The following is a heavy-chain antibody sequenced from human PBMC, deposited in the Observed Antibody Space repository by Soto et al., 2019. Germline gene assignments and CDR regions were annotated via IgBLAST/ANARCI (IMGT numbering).Heavy chain of an antibody. CDR3: AREFTSSWSWFDH. Sequence: PSETLSLTFTVSGGSISIYYWSWILQPPGKGLEWIGYIYYGGSTQYNPSIKSRVTISVDKSKNQSSLNMSSVTSADTAVYYCAREFTSSWSWFDHWGQGTLVTVSS. CDR2: IYYGGST. D-gene: IGHD6-13*01. J-gene: IGHJ5*02. V-gene: IGHV4-59*01. CDR1: GGSISIYY.